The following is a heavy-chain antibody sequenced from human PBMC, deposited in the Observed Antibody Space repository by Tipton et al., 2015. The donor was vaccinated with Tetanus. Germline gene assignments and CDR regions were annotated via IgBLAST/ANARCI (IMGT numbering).Heavy chain of an antibody. J-gene: IGHJ4*02. V-gene: IGHV1-2*02. Sequence: QLVQSGAEVKRPGASVKVSCKASGYTFTGHYIHWVRQAPGQGLEWMGWISPNSGVTNYGKKFQGRVTMTRDTSITTAYMELSSLRSEDTAVYYCARDGGSYYTDYWGQGTLVTVSP. D-gene: IGHD1-26*01. CDR3: ARDGGSYYTDY. CDR2: ISPNSGVT. CDR1: GYTFTGHY.